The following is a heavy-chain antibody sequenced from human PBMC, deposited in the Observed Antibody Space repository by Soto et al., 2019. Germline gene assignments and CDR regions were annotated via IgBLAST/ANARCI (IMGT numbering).Heavy chain of an antibody. Sequence: SETLSLTCIVSGASISDYYWSWNRQPPGKGLGWIGCIYYGGSTNYNPALNSRVAISVDTAKNQFSLKLSSVTAADTAVYYCARGGIAVAVNFDYWGQGTLVTVSS. D-gene: IGHD6-19*01. CDR3: ARGGIAVAVNFDY. J-gene: IGHJ4*02. CDR1: GASISDYY. CDR2: IYYGGST. V-gene: IGHV4-59*01.